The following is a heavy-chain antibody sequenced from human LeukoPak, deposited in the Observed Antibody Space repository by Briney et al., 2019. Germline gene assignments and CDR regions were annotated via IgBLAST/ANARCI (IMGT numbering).Heavy chain of an antibody. D-gene: IGHD1-26*01. Sequence: PSETLSLTCTVSGGSISSGGYYWSWIRQPPGKGLEWIGYIYHSGSTYYNPSLKSRVTISVDRSKNQFSLKLSSVTAADTAVYYCAITAPIRGSPLVGPWGQGTLVTVSS. J-gene: IGHJ5*02. CDR2: IYHSGST. CDR1: GGSISSGGYY. CDR3: AITAPIRGSPLVGP. V-gene: IGHV4-30-2*01.